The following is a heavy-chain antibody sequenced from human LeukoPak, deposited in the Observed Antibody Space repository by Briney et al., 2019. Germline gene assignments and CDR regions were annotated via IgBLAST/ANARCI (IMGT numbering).Heavy chain of an antibody. CDR2: IYSGGST. CDR3: ARDRRVAGFDY. V-gene: IGHV3-53*01. J-gene: IGHJ4*02. CDR1: GFTVSSNY. Sequence: GGSLRLSCAASGFTVSSNYMSWVRQAPGKGLEWVSGIYSGGSTYYADTVKGRFTISRDNSKNTLYLQMNSLRAEDTAVYYCARDRRVAGFDYWGQGTLVTVSS. D-gene: IGHD6-19*01.